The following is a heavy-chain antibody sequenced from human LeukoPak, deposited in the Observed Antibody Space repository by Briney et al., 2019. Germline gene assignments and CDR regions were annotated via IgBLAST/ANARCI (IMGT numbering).Heavy chain of an antibody. CDR3: AGEDYFDSSGYASWRFDI. J-gene: IGHJ3*02. CDR2: INHSGST. Sequence: PSETLSLTCAVYGGSFSGYYWSWIRQPPGKGLEWIGEINHSGSTNYNPSLKSRVTISVDTSKKQFSLKLTSVTTADTAVYYCAGEDYFDSSGYASWRFDIWGQGTMVTVSS. CDR1: GGSFSGYY. D-gene: IGHD3-22*01. V-gene: IGHV4-34*01.